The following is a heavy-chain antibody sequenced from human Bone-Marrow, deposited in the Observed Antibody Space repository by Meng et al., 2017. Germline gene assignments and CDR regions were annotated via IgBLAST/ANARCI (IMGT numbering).Heavy chain of an antibody. Sequence: QLQLTESGHGVGNPSGPVSLHWVVSGGSTRSIDWWSWVRQPPGKGLEWIGEIYHGGDTNYNPSLKSRVTIAIDRSKNQFSLKLSSVTAADTAVYYCASWIYSCGWQWGQGTLVTVSS. D-gene: IGHD6-19*01. V-gene: IGHV4/OR15-8*02. J-gene: IGHJ4*02. CDR2: IYHGGDT. CDR1: GGSTRSIDW. CDR3: ASWIYSCGWQ.